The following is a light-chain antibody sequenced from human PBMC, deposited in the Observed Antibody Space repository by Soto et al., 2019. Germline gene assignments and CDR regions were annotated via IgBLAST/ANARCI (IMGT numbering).Light chain of an antibody. Sequence: EIVLTQSPGTLSLSPGERATLSCRASQSVYSNLAWYRQKPGQAPRLLIYGASTRATGLPARFSGSGSGTEFTLTISSLQSEDFAVYYCQQYNSWPLTFGGGTKVEIK. J-gene: IGKJ4*01. V-gene: IGKV3-15*01. CDR2: GAS. CDR1: QSVYSN. CDR3: QQYNSWPLT.